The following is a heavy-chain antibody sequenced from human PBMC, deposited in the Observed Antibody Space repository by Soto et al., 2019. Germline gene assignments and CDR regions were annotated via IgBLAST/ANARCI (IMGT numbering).Heavy chain of an antibody. V-gene: IGHV4-61*01. Sequence: SETLSLTCTVSGGSVSSGSYYWSWIRQPPGKGLEWIGYIYYSGSTNYNPSLKSRVTISVDTSKNQFSLKLSSVTAAVTVVYYCARDYYDSSGYYYPYWGQGTLVTVSS. D-gene: IGHD3-22*01. J-gene: IGHJ4*02. CDR2: IYYSGST. CDR3: ARDYYDSSGYYYPY. CDR1: GGSVSSGSYY.